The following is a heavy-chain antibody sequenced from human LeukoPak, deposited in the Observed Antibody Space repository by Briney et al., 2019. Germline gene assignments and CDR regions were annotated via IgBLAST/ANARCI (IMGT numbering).Heavy chain of an antibody. Sequence: GGSLRLSCAASGFTFSSYAMSWVRQAPGKGLEWVSSISGSGNRTYYADSLKGRFTISRDNGKNSVYLQMNSLRAEDTAVYFCARADSSSSRLDCWGQGTLVTVSS. CDR2: ISGSGNRT. D-gene: IGHD6-6*01. CDR1: GFTFSSYA. CDR3: ARADSSSSRLDC. J-gene: IGHJ4*02. V-gene: IGHV3-23*01.